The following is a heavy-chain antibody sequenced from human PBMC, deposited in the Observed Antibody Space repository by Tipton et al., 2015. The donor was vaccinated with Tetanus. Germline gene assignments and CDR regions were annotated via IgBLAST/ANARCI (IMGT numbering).Heavy chain of an antibody. Sequence: TLSLTCNVSGDSISSYYWNWIRQPAGKGLEWIGRFYTTGSTIYNPSLRSRVTMSVDTSKTHFSLTLSPVTAADPAVYYCARGGKLGLGYFDLWGRGTLVTVSS. V-gene: IGHV4-4*07. D-gene: IGHD7-27*01. J-gene: IGHJ2*01. CDR1: GDSISSYY. CDR3: ARGGKLGLGYFDL. CDR2: FYTTGST.